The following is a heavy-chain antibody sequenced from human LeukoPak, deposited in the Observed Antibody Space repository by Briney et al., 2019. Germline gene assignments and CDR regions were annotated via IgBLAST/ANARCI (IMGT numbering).Heavy chain of an antibody. J-gene: IGHJ3*02. D-gene: IGHD1-14*01. CDR2: IYYSGRT. CDR1: GGSISSSSYY. V-gene: IGHV4-39*01. Sequence: RSETLSLTCTVSGGSISSSSYYWGWIRQPPGRGLEWIESIYYSGRTYYNPSRKSRVTISVDTSKNQFSLKLSSVTAADTAVYYCARNHVGAFDIWGQGTMVTVSS. CDR3: ARNHVGAFDI.